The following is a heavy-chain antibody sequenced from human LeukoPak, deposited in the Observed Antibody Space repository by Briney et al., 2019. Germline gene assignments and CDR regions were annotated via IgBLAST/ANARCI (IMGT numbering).Heavy chain of an antibody. CDR3: ATLYASGSLWGPFDY. J-gene: IGHJ4*02. D-gene: IGHD3-10*01. Sequence: GGSLRLSCAASGFTFGSYGMHWVRQAPCKGLEWVAVISFDGSNKYYADSVKGRFTISRDDSKNTLYLQMISLRAEDTAVYYCATLYASGSLWGPFDYWGQGILVTVSS. CDR1: GFTFGSYG. V-gene: IGHV3-30*03. CDR2: ISFDGSNK.